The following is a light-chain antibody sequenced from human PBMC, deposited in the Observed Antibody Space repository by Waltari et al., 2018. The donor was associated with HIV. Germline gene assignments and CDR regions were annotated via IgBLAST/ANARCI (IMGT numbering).Light chain of an antibody. CDR1: QSVSTY. CDR3: QHRSNRPL. Sequence: EIVLTQSPATLSLSPGQRATFSCRSSQSVSTYLAWSHQTPGQAPRRLIFDASNRAAGIAARVSGSGSGTDFTLTISSLEPEDLAVYYGQHRSNRPLFGQGTRLEIK. CDR2: DAS. V-gene: IGKV3-11*01. J-gene: IGKJ5*01.